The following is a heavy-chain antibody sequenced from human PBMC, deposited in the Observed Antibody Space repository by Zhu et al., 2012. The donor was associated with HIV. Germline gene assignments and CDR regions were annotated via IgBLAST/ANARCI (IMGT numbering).Heavy chain of an antibody. D-gene: IGHD6-13*01. J-gene: IGHJ4*02. CDR3: ARRTAAAFDF. CDR2: VYYSGIT. Sequence: QVQLQESGSGLVKPSETLSLTCTVSNDSISIDYFYWSWIRQPPGKGLEWIGSVYYSGITYYNSPLQSRVSVSVDTSKNQFFLKLTSVTAADTALYRCARRTAAAFDFWGQGIRVTVSS. V-gene: IGHV4-39*01. CDR1: NDSISIDYFY.